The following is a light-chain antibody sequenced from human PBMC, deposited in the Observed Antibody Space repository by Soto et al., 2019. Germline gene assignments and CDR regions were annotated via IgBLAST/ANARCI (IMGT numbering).Light chain of an antibody. V-gene: IGKV3-11*01. Sequence: FVLTQSPATLSLSPGERATLSCRASWNVRSSLAWHQQKPGQAPRHLMYDASKRPTGIPARFSGSGSGTDFTLTISSLEAEDFAVYYCQNGRTFGQGTRLEIK. J-gene: IGKJ2*01. CDR1: WNVRSS. CDR2: DAS. CDR3: QNGRT.